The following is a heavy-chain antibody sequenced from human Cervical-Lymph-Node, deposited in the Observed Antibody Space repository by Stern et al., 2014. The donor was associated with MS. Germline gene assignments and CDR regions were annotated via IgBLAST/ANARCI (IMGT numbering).Heavy chain of an antibody. CDR1: GFTFSDYY. J-gene: IGHJ6*02. V-gene: IGHV3-11*01. Sequence: VQLVESGGGFVKPGGSLRLSCAASGFTFSDYYMSWIRQAPGKGLEWGSYISSSGSTIYYADSVKGRFTISRDNAKNSLYLQMNSLRAEDTAVYYCARVACSSTSCHYGMDVWGQGTTVTVSS. CDR3: ARVACSSTSCHYGMDV. CDR2: ISSSGSTI. D-gene: IGHD2-2*01.